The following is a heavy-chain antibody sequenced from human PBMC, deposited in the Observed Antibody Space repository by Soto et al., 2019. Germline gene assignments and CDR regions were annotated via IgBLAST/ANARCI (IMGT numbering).Heavy chain of an antibody. CDR2: IYSGTTT. D-gene: IGHD3-16*01. CDR3: ARGYWVEGYGAGTYFDY. V-gene: IGHV3-66*01. J-gene: IGHJ4*02. CDR1: GLTVSSNY. Sequence: PGGSLRLSCAASGLTVSSNYMSWFRQAPGKGLEWVSVIYSGTTTHYADSVKGRFTISRDSSKNTLYLQMNSLRAEDTAVYYCARGYWVEGYGAGTYFDYWGQGTLVTVSS.